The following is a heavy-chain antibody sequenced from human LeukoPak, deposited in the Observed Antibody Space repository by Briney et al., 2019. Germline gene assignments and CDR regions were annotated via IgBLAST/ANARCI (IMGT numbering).Heavy chain of an antibody. CDR3: ARDKYWFDP. J-gene: IGHJ5*02. V-gene: IGHV3-48*01. D-gene: IGHD6-6*01. CDR1: GFTFSTFS. Sequence: PGGSLRLSCAASGFTFSTFSMAWVRQSPGKGLEWVSSTSAVGSVYYADSVKGRFTVSRDNGKSSLYLQINSLRVEDTAVYYCARDKYWFDPWGQGTLVTVSS. CDR2: TSAVGSV.